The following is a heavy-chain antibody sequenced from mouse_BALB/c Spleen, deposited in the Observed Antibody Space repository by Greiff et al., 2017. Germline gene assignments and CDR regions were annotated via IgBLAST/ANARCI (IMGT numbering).Heavy chain of an antibody. J-gene: IGHJ4*01. CDR3: AREDGSFMDY. CDR1: GYAFTNYL. D-gene: IGHD2-3*01. CDR2: INPGSGGT. Sequence: QVQLKESGAELVRPGTSVKVSCKASGYAFTNYLIEWVKQRPGQGLEWIGVINPGSGGTNYNEKFKGKATLTADKSSSTAYMQLSSLTSDDSAVYFCAREDGSFMDYWGQGTSVTVSS. V-gene: IGHV1-54*01.